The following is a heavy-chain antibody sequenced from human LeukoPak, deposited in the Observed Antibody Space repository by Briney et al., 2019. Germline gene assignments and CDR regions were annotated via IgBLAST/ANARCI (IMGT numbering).Heavy chain of an antibody. V-gene: IGHV3-23*01. Sequence: GGSLRLSCAASGFTFSSFGMSWVRQAPGKGLEWVSVISGSGLGTYYADSVKGRFTISRDNSKHTLYLQMDSLRAEDTAIYYCAKDHLVGYSSASYFFDYWGQGTLVTVSS. CDR2: ISGSGLGT. CDR1: GFTFSSFG. D-gene: IGHD2-15*01. CDR3: AKDHLVGYSSASYFFDY. J-gene: IGHJ4*02.